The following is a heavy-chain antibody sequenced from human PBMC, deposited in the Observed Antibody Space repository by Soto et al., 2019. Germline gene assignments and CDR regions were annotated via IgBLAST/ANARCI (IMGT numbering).Heavy chain of an antibody. CDR1: GGSFSGYS. Sequence: QVQLQQWGAGLLKPSETLSLTCAVYGGSFSGYSWSWIRQPPGKGLEWIGEINHSGSITYNPSLKGRVTISVDTSKYQFSLNLSSVAAADPALYYCAGGRASDYWGQGTLVTVSS. V-gene: IGHV4-34*01. CDR3: AGGRASDY. CDR2: INHSGSI. J-gene: IGHJ4*02.